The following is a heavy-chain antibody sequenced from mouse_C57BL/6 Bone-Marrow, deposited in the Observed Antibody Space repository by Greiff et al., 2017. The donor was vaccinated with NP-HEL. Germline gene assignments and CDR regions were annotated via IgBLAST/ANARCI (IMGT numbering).Heavy chain of an antibody. J-gene: IGHJ4*01. CDR3: ARGITPYYYAMDY. CDR2: IDPEDGET. D-gene: IGHD2-4*01. V-gene: IGHV14-2*01. CDR1: GFNITDYY. Sequence: EVQLQQSGAELVQPGASVKLSCTASGFNITDYYMHWVQQSTEQGLEWIGRIDPEDGETKYAPKFQGKATITADTAYNTAYLQLSSLTSEDTAIYYCARGITPYYYAMDYWGQGTSVTVSS.